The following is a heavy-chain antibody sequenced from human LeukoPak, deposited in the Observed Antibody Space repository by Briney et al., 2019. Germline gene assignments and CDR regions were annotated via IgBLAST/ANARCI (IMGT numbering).Heavy chain of an antibody. J-gene: IGHJ4*02. D-gene: IGHD2-2*01. CDR2: IYYSGST. Sequence: SETLSLTCTVYGLSISSSGYYWGWIRQPPGKGLECVGRIYYSGSTYYNPSLKSRVTISADTSKNQFSPKLSSVTAADTAVYYCARGVAVVPATHYYFDYWGQGSLVTVSS. V-gene: IGHV4-39*01. CDR1: GLSISSSGYY. CDR3: ARGVAVVPATHYYFDY.